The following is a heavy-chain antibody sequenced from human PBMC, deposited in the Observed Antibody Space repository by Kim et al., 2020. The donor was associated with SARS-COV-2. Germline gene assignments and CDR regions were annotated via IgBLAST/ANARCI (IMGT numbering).Heavy chain of an antibody. CDR3: ARVTAMVEGA. J-gene: IGHJ5*02. Sequence: YIYYADSVKGRFTISRDNAKNSLYLQMNSLRAEDTAVYYCARVTAMVEGAWGQGTLVTVSS. V-gene: IGHV3-21*01. D-gene: IGHD5-18*01. CDR2: YI.